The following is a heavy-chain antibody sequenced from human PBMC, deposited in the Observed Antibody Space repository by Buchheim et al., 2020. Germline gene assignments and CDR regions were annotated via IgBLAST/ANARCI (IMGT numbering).Heavy chain of an antibody. D-gene: IGHD3-10*01. J-gene: IGHJ4*02. Sequence: EVQLLESGGGLVQPGGYLRLSCAASGFTFSSYAMSWVRQVPGKGLEWVSSISDSGVTTSFADSVKGRFTISRDNSKNTLYLQMNSLRAEDTAVYYCAEAIRASDYWGQGTL. V-gene: IGHV3-23*01. CDR3: AEAIRASDY. CDR1: GFTFSSYA. CDR2: ISDSGVTT.